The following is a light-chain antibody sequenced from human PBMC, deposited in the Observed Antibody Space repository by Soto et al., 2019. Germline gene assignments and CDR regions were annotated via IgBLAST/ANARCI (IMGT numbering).Light chain of an antibody. Sequence: QSALTQPASVSGSPGQSITISCTRTSDNYVSWYQQHPGKVPKLMIYGVTNRPSGVSDRFSGSKSGNTASLTISGLQTEDEADYYCSSYTNSRTLLFGAGTKVTVL. J-gene: IGLJ1*01. V-gene: IGLV2-14*01. CDR1: SDNY. CDR3: SSYTNSRTLL. CDR2: GVT.